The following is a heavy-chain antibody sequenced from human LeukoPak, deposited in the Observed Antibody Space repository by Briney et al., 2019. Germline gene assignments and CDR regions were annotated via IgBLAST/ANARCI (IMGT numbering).Heavy chain of an antibody. CDR2: IKQDGSEK. D-gene: IGHD3-10*01. CDR1: GFTFSSYW. Sequence: GGSLRLSCAASGFTFSSYWMSWVRQAPGKGLEWVANIKQDGSEKYYVDSVKGRFTISRDNAKNSLYLQMNSLRAEDTAVYYCARAGWFGELLFDYWGQGTLVTVSS. CDR3: ARAGWFGELLFDY. V-gene: IGHV3-7*04. J-gene: IGHJ4*02.